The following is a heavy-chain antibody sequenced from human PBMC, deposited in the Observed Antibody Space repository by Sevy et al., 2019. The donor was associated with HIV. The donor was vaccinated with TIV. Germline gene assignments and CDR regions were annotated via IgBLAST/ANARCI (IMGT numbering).Heavy chain of an antibody. CDR2: IYYSGNT. CDR3: AREINYYDSSAYLYYFDY. Sequence: SETLSLTCTVSGGSVNSGSYYWSWIRQPPGKGLEWIGYIYYSGNTNYNPSLKSRVTISVDTSKNQFSLKLSSVTAAETAVYYCAREINYYDSSAYLYYFDYWGQGTLVTVSS. J-gene: IGHJ4*02. D-gene: IGHD3-22*01. V-gene: IGHV4-61*01. CDR1: GGSVNSGSYY.